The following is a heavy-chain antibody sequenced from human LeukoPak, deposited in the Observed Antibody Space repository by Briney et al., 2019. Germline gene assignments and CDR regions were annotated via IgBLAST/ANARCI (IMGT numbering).Heavy chain of an antibody. V-gene: IGHV4-38-2*02. CDR1: GYSISSGYY. CDR3: ARFRGSGWYYYYYMDV. Sequence: SETLSLTCTVSGYSISSGYYWGWIRQPPGKGLEWIGEINHSGSTNYNPSLKSRVTISVDTSKNQFSLKLSSVTAADTAVYYCARFRGSGWYYYYYMDVWGKGTTVTVSS. J-gene: IGHJ6*03. D-gene: IGHD6-19*01. CDR2: INHSGST.